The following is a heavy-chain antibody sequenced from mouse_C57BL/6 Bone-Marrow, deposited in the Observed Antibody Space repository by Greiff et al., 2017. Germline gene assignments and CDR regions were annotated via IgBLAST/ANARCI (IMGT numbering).Heavy chain of an antibody. D-gene: IGHD2-3*01. Sequence: VQLQQSGAELVRPGASVKLSCTASGFNIKDDYMHWVKQRPEQGLEWIGWIDPENGDTEYASKFQGMATITADTSSNTAYLQLSSLTSEDTAVYYCTTGYDGDPFDYWGQGTTLTVSS. CDR2: IDPENGDT. CDR1: GFNIKDDY. CDR3: TTGYDGDPFDY. V-gene: IGHV14-4*01. J-gene: IGHJ2*01.